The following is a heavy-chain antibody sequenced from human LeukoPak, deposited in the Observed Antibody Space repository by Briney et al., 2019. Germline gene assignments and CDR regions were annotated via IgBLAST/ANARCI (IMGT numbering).Heavy chain of an antibody. Sequence: LGASVTVSCTASGYTFTSYAMNWVRQAPGQGLEWMGWINTNTGNPTYAQGFTGRFVFSLDTSVSTAYLQISSLKAEDTAVYYCARDYRVVFYYYMDVWGKGTTVTVSS. CDR1: GYTFTSYA. V-gene: IGHV7-4-1*02. CDR2: INTNTGNP. CDR3: ARDYRVVFYYYMDV. J-gene: IGHJ6*03. D-gene: IGHD2-15*01.